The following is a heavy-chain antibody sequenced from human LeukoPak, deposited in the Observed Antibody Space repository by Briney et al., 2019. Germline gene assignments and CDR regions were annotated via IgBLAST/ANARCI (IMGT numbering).Heavy chain of an antibody. V-gene: IGHV3-23*01. Sequence: GGSLRLSCAASGFSLSSYAMSWVRQAPGKGLEWVSAISGSGGSTYYADSVKGRFTISRDNSKNTLYLQMNSLRAEDTAVYYCAKLYYYDSSGYYLHYWGQGTLVTVSS. CDR1: GFSLSSYA. CDR2: ISGSGGST. CDR3: AKLYYYDSSGYYLHY. D-gene: IGHD3-22*01. J-gene: IGHJ4*02.